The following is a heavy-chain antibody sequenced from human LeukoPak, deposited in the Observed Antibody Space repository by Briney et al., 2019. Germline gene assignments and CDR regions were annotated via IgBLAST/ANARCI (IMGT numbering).Heavy chain of an antibody. CDR3: ARPRIAAAGYYFDY. CDR1: RYTFTHYD. Sequence: GAAVKVSFKASRYTFTHYDINWVRQATAQGLDWMGWMNPNSGNTGYAQKFQGRVTMTRNTSISTAYMELSSLRSEDTAVYYCARPRIAAAGYYFDYWGQGNLVTVSS. CDR2: MNPNSGNT. D-gene: IGHD6-13*01. J-gene: IGHJ4*02. V-gene: IGHV1-8*02.